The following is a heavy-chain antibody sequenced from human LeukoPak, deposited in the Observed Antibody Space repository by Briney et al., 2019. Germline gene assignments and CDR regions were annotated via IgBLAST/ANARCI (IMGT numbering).Heavy chain of an antibody. CDR1: GFTFSNYA. CDR2: ISYDGSNE. CDR3: ARGGPQYGGYVHY. V-gene: IGHV3-30*04. D-gene: IGHD4/OR15-4a*01. Sequence: GRSPRLSCAASGFTFSNYAMHWVRQAPGKGLEWVAIISYDGSNEYYGDSVEGRFTISRDNSKNTLYLQMNSLRAEDTAVYYCARGGPQYGGYVHYWGQGTLVTVSS. J-gene: IGHJ4*02.